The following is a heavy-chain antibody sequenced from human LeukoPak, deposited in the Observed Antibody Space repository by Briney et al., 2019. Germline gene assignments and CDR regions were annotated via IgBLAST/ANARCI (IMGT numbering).Heavy chain of an antibody. J-gene: IGHJ3*02. D-gene: IGHD2-21*01. CDR1: GFTFSSYS. Sequence: GGSLRRSCAASGFTFSSYSINWVRQAPGNGLEWVSSISSSSSTIYYADSVKGRFTISRDNAKNSLYLQMNSLRAEDTAVYYCARPINGGAFDIWGQGTMVTVSS. CDR3: ARPINGGAFDI. CDR2: ISSSSSTI. V-gene: IGHV3-48*01.